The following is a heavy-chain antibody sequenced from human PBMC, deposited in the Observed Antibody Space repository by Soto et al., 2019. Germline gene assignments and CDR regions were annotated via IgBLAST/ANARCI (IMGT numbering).Heavy chain of an antibody. CDR3: AKDNSGTNHGDFDY. CDR2: ISWNSGSI. D-gene: IGHD3-10*01. Sequence: QPGGSLRLSCAASGFTFDDYAMHWVRQAPGKGLEWVSGISWNSGSIGYADSVKGRFTISRDNAKNSLYLQMNSLRAEDTALYYCAKDNSGTNHGDFDYWGQGTLVTVSS. J-gene: IGHJ4*02. V-gene: IGHV3-9*01. CDR1: GFTFDDYA.